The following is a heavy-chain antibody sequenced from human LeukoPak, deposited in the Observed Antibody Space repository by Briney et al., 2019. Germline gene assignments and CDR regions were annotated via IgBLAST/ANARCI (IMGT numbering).Heavy chain of an antibody. CDR2: INQDGNSQ. D-gene: IGHD2-21*01. CDR3: ARSLWPEDY. CDR1: GFAFSSYW. Sequence: GGPLRLSCEASGFAFSSYWASWVRQAPGKGLEWVANINQDGNSQNYVDSVRGRFTISKDNAQNSVYLRMNSLRAEDTAVYYCARSLWPEDYWGQGILVAVSS. J-gene: IGHJ4*02. V-gene: IGHV3-7*01.